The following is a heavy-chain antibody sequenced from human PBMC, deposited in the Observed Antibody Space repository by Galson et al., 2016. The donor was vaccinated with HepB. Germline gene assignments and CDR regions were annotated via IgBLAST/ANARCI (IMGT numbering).Heavy chain of an antibody. CDR3: AGGSFSDLDV. Sequence: SLRLSCAASGLTFSTYDMHWVRQATGKGLEWVSTIGIAGDTYYPGSVKGRFTISRENVKNSLYLQMNSLRVEDTAVYYCAGGSFSDLDVWGQGTTVAVSS. CDR2: IGIAGDT. D-gene: IGHD1-26*01. CDR1: GLTFSTYD. J-gene: IGHJ6*02. V-gene: IGHV3-13*01.